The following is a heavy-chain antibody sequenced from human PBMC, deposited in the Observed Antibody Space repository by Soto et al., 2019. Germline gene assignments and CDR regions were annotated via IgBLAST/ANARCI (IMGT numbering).Heavy chain of an antibody. CDR2: IYPGDSDT. CDR3: ARTHYDILTGYDY. V-gene: IGHV5-51*01. CDR1: GYSFTSYW. D-gene: IGHD3-9*01. Sequence: GESLKISCKGSGYSFTSYWIGWVRQMPGKGLEWMGTIYPGDSDTRCSPSFQGQVTISADKSISTAYLQWSSLKASDTAMYYCARTHYDILTGYDYWGQGTLVTVSS. J-gene: IGHJ4*02.